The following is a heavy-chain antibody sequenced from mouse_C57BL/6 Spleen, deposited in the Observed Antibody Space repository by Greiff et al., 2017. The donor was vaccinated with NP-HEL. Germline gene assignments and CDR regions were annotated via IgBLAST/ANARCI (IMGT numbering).Heavy chain of an antibody. Sequence: VQLKQSGAELVRPGASVKLSCTASGFNIKDDYMHWVKQRPEQGLEWIGWIDPENGDTEYASKFQGKATITADTSSNTAYLQLSSLTSEDTAVYYCTYYSNYVGYFDVWGTGTTVTVSS. CDR2: IDPENGDT. J-gene: IGHJ1*03. V-gene: IGHV14-4*01. CDR1: GFNIKDDY. CDR3: TYYSNYVGYFDV. D-gene: IGHD2-5*01.